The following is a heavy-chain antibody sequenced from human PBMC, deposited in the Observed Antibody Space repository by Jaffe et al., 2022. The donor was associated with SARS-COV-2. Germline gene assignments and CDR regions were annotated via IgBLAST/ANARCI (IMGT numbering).Heavy chain of an antibody. J-gene: IGHJ6*02. D-gene: IGHD5-18*01. CDR1: GFTFSSYG. Sequence: QVQLVESGGGVVQPGRSLRLSCAASGFTFSSYGMHWVRQAPGKGLEWVAVIWYDGSNKYYADSVKGRFTISRDNSKNTLYLQMNSLRAEDTAVYYCARDTSGAMGGDYGMDVWGQGTTVTVSS. V-gene: IGHV3-33*01. CDR3: ARDTSGAMGGDYGMDV. CDR2: IWYDGSNK.